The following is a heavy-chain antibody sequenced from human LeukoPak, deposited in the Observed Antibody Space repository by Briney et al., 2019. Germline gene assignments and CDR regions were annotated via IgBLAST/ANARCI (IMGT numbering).Heavy chain of an antibody. CDR3: SVPSGSGSYRGGNRPFDY. V-gene: IGHV1-69*01. J-gene: IGHJ4*02. CDR2: IIPIFGTA. CDR1: GGTFSSYA. Sequence: SVKVSCKASGGTFSSYAISWVRQAPGQGLEWMGGIIPIFGTANYAQKFQGRVTITADESTSTAYMELSSLRSEDTAVYYRSVPSGSGSYRGGNRPFDYWGQGTLVTVSS. D-gene: IGHD1-26*01.